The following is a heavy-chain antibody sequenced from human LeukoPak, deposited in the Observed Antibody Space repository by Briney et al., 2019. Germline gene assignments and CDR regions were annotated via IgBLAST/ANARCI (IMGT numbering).Heavy chain of an antibody. CDR2: IGTAGDT. CDR1: GFTFSDYD. Sequence: GGSLRLSCAASGFTFSDYDMHWVRQATGKGLEWVSAIGTAGDTYYTGSVKGRFTISRENAKNSLYLQMNSLRAGDTAAYYCVRVAKERVGGVYYFDYWGQGTPVTVSS. J-gene: IGHJ4*02. D-gene: IGHD1-1*01. CDR3: VRVAKERVGGVYYFDY. V-gene: IGHV3-13*01.